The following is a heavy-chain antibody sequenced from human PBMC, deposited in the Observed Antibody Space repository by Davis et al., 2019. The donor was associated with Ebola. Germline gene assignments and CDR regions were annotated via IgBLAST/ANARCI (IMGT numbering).Heavy chain of an antibody. V-gene: IGHV1-69*04. J-gene: IGHJ6*02. Sequence: SVKVSCKASGYTFTSYYMHWVRQAPGQGLEWMGRIIPILGIANYAQKFQGRVTITADKSTSTAYMELSSLRSEDTAVYYCAREGATVISGYYYGMDVWGQGTTVTVSS. CDR2: IIPILGIA. CDR1: GYTFTSYY. CDR3: AREGATVISGYYYGMDV. D-gene: IGHD4-17*01.